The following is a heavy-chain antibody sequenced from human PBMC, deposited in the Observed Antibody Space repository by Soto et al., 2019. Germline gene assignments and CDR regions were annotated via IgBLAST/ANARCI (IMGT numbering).Heavy chain of an antibody. CDR1: GITFSSYG. J-gene: IGHJ4*02. CDR3: AIRDYFGSGSYLFDY. D-gene: IGHD3-10*01. Sequence: PGGSLRLSCAASGITFSSYGMHWVRQAPGRGLEWVALIWYDGNDKSYADSVKGRFTISRDNSKNTLYLQMNRLRADDTAVYYCAIRDYFGSGSYLFDYWGQGTLVTVSS. V-gene: IGHV3-33*01. CDR2: IWYDGNDK.